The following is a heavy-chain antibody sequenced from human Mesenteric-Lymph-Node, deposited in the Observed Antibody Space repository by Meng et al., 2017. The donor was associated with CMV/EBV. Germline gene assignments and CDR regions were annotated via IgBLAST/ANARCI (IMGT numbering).Heavy chain of an antibody. J-gene: IGHJ3*02. D-gene: IGHD3-3*01. V-gene: IGHV4-39*07. CDR2: IYYSGST. Sequence: SETLSLTCTVSGGSISSSSYYWGWIRQPPGKGLEWIGSIYYSGSTYYNPSLKSRVTISVDTSKNQFSLKLSSVTAADTAVYYCGRSYVFWSGYYIGAFDIWGQGTMVTVSS. CDR1: GGSISSSSYY. CDR3: GRSYVFWSGYYIGAFDI.